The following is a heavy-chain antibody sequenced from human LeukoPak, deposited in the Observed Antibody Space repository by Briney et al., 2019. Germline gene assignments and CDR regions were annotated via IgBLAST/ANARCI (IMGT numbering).Heavy chain of an antibody. D-gene: IGHD1-26*01. J-gene: IGHJ4*02. V-gene: IGHV3-7*01. Sequence: GGSLRLSCAASGFTFSSYWMSWVRQAPGKGLEWVANIKQDGSEKYYVDSVKGRFTISRNNAKNSLYLQMNSLRGEDTAVYYCARDGRSGSNYGRVDYWGQGTLVTVSS. CDR2: IKQDGSEK. CDR1: GFTFSSYW. CDR3: ARDGRSGSNYGRVDY.